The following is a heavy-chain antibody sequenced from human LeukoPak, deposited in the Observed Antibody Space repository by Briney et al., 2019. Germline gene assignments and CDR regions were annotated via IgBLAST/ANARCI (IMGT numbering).Heavy chain of an antibody. CDR2: IYYSGST. Sequence: PSETPSPSRTVSGGSISRSSYYWGWIRQPPGKGLEWIGSIYYSGSTYYNPSVKSRVTIFVDTSKNQFSLKLSSVTAADTAVYYCARHHEFLGVFDYWGQGTLVTVSS. D-gene: IGHD3-3*01. V-gene: IGHV4-39*01. CDR3: ARHHEFLGVFDY. J-gene: IGHJ4*02. CDR1: GGSISRSSYY.